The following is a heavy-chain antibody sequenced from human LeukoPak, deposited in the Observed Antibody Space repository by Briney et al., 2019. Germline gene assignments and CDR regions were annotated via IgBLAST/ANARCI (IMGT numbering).Heavy chain of an antibody. CDR1: GFTFSNYG. V-gene: IGHV3-30*18. D-gene: IGHD6-13*01. Sequence: GGSLRLFCVASGFTFSNYGMQWVRQAPGKGLEWVAVVSYEGSTKFYADSVKGRFTISRDNSKNTLDLQMYSLRPEDTAVYYCAKEFTSYSSGWFFQHWGQGALVTVSS. CDR2: VSYEGSTK. CDR3: AKEFTSYSSGWFFQH. J-gene: IGHJ1*01.